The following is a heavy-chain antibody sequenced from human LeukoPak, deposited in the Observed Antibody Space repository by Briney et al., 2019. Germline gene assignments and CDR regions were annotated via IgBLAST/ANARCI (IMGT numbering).Heavy chain of an antibody. CDR1: GGSISSGGYY. CDR3: ARDRASWGLDC. J-gene: IGHJ4*02. Sequence: SQTLSLTCTVSGGSISSGGYYWSWIRQHPGKGLEWIGYIYYSGTTYYNPSPKSRVTISVDTSKNQCTLKLTSLTAADTAVYYCARDRASWGLDCWGQGNLVTVSS. V-gene: IGHV4-31*03. CDR2: IYYSGTT. D-gene: IGHD7-27*01.